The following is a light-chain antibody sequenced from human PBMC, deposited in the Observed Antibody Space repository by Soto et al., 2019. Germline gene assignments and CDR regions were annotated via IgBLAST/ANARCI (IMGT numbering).Light chain of an antibody. J-gene: IGKJ4*01. CDR3: VQHYSYPLT. Sequence: DIQMTQSPSTLSASVGDRVTLTCRASQSISSWLAWYQQKPGKAPKRLIYEASVLQSGVPSRFSGSGAGTEFTLTVSSLQPEDFATYYCVQHYSYPLTFGGGTKVDIK. CDR2: EAS. V-gene: IGKV1-5*01. CDR1: QSISSW.